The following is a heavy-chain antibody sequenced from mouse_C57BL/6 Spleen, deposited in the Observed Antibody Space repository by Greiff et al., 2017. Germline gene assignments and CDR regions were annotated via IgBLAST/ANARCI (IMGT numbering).Heavy chain of an antibody. CDR3: ARGGLRRGFAY. CDR2: IYPGGGYT. V-gene: IGHV1-63*01. CDR1: GYTFTNYW. D-gene: IGHD2-4*01. Sequence: VQLQQSGAELVRPGTSVKMSCKASGYTFTNYWIGWAKQRPGHGLEWIGDIYPGGGYTNYNEKFKGKATLTADKSSSTAYMQFSSLTSEDSAIYYCARGGLRRGFAYWGQGTLVTVSA. J-gene: IGHJ3*01.